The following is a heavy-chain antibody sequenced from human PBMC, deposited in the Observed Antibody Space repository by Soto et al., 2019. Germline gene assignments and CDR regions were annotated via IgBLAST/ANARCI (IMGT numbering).Heavy chain of an antibody. CDR1: GGSISSGGYS. CDR2: IYHSGST. Sequence: PSETLSLTCAVSGGSISSGGYSWSWIRQPPGKGLEWIGYIYHSGSTYYNPSLKSRVTISVDRSKNQFSLKLSSVTAADTAVYYCARHQATNYYYYYGMDVWGQGTTVTVSS. D-gene: IGHD5-12*01. CDR3: ARHQATNYYYYYGMDV. V-gene: IGHV4-30-2*01. J-gene: IGHJ6*02.